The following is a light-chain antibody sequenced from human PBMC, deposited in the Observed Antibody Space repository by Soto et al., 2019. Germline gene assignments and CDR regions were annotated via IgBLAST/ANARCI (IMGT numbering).Light chain of an antibody. CDR1: SGDVGGYNY. J-gene: IGLJ1*01. Sequence: QSALTQPPSASGSPGQSVTISSTGTSGDVGGYNYVSWYQHHPGKAPKLMIYEVSKRPSGVPDRFSGSKSGNTASLTVSGLQAEDEADYYCSSYAGFNNHVFGPGTKVTVL. CDR2: EVS. CDR3: SSYAGFNNHV. V-gene: IGLV2-8*01.